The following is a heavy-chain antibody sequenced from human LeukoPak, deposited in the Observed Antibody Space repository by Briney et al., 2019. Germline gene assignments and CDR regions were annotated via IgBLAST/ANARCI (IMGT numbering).Heavy chain of an antibody. CDR3: ARDKSGSGSSDVNWFDP. V-gene: IGHV1-2*02. Sequence: VASVKVSCKASGYTFTGYYMHWVRQAPGQGLEWMGWINPNSGGTNYAQKFQGRVTMTRDTSISTAYMELSRLRSDDTAVYYCARDKSGSGSSDVNWFDPWGQGTLVTVPS. CDR1: GYTFTGYY. D-gene: IGHD2-15*01. J-gene: IGHJ5*02. CDR2: INPNSGGT.